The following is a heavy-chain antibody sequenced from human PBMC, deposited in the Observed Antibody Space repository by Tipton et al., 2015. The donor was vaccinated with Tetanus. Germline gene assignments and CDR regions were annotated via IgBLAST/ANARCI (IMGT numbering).Heavy chain of an antibody. CDR2: NGGYNGDT. J-gene: IGHJ4*02. CDR3: ARLVKQWLVPEDY. CDR1: GYTFTTYG. Sequence: QSGAEVKKPGASVKVSCRASGYTFTTYGINWVRQAPGQGLEWLGWNGGYNGDTNYAQKFQGRVTMTTDTSANTAYMELRSLRSDDTAVYFCARLVKQWLVPEDYWGQGTLVIVSS. D-gene: IGHD6-19*01. V-gene: IGHV1-18*01.